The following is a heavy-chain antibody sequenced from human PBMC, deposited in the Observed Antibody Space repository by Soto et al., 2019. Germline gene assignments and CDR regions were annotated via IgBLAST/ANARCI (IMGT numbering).Heavy chain of an antibody. J-gene: IGHJ5*02. CDR3: ARMARFGSLNWFDT. Sequence: ASVKVSCKASGYIFTNNDVSWVRQATGQGLEWMGWMNPGSGDTGYAQKFQGRVTMTRNISIATAYMELSSLRADDTAIYYCARMARFGSLNWFDTWGQGTLVTVSS. CDR1: GYIFTNND. V-gene: IGHV1-8*01. CDR2: MNPGSGDT. D-gene: IGHD3-10*01.